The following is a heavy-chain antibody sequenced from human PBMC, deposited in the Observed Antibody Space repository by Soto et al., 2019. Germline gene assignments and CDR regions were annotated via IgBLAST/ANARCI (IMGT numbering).Heavy chain of an antibody. CDR2: ISAYNGNT. V-gene: IGHV1-18*01. J-gene: IGHJ5*02. CDR3: ARMVREKWLFLGGWFDP. D-gene: IGHD3-22*01. Sequence: QVPLVQSGAEVKKPGASVKVSCKASGYTFTSYGISWVRQAPGQGLEWMGWISAYNGNTNYAQKLQGRVTMTTDTSTSTAYMELRSLRSDDTAVYYCARMVREKWLFLGGWFDPWGQGTLVTVSS. CDR1: GYTFTSYG.